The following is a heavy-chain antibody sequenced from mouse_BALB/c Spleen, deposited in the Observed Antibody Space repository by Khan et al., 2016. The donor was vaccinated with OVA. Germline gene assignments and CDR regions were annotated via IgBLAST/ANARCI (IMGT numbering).Heavy chain of an antibody. CDR1: GFNIKDTY. J-gene: IGHJ2*01. V-gene: IGHV14-3*02. CDR2: IDPANGNN. Sequence: VQLQQSGAELVKPGASVKLSCTVSGFNIKDTYMHWVKQRPDQGLEWIGRIDPANGNNEYDPKFQGKATITADTSSNTAYLHLSSLTSEDTAVEYCARWPRGYWGQGTTLTVSS. CDR3: ARWPRGY.